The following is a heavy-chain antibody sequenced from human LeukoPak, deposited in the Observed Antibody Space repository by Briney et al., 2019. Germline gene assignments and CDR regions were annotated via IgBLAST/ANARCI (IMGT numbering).Heavy chain of an antibody. Sequence: GGSLRLSCAVSGFTVSSDYMSWVRQAPGMGLEWVSLIYSAGNTYYADSVKGRFTISRDNSKNTLYLQMNSLRAEDTAVYYCARASYGSGSYYNPKYYFDYWGQGTLVTVSS. CDR3: ARASYGSGSYYNPKYYFDY. D-gene: IGHD3-10*01. CDR1: GFTVSSDY. J-gene: IGHJ4*02. CDR2: IYSAGNT. V-gene: IGHV3-66*01.